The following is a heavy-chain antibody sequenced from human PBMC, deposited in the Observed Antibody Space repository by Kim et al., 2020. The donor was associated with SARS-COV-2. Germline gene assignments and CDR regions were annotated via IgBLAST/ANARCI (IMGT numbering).Heavy chain of an antibody. D-gene: IGHD3-22*01. Sequence: SQTLSLTCAVYGGSFSGYYWSWIRQPPGKGLEWIGEINHSGSTNYNPSLKSRVTISVDTSKNQFSLKLSSVTAADTAVYYCARSYRYYYDSSVQRYFDYWGQGTLVTVSS. CDR3: ARSYRYYYDSSVQRYFDY. CDR1: GGSFSGYY. V-gene: IGHV4-34*01. CDR2: INHSGST. J-gene: IGHJ4*02.